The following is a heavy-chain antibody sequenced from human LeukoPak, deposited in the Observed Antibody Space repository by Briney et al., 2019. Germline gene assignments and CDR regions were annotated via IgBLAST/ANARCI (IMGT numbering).Heavy chain of an antibody. D-gene: IGHD1-26*01. Sequence: SETLSLTCAVYGVSFSGYYWAWLRQPPGKGLEWIGEIHYSGATNYSPSLKSRVIISGDSSRNQFSLKLTSLTAADTAIYYCARGALIVYAFDIWGQGALVTVSS. CDR1: GVSFSGYY. J-gene: IGHJ3*02. CDR2: IHYSGAT. CDR3: ARGALIVYAFDI. V-gene: IGHV4-34*01.